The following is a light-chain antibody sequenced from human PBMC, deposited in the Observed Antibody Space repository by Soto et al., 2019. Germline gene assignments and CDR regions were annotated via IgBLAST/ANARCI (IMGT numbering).Light chain of an antibody. CDR2: EVS. Sequence: QSVLTQPASVSGSPGQSITISCTGSRSDIGDYDYVSWYQQHPGKAPKVLISEVSNRPSGVSNRFSGSKSGNTASLTISGLQAEDEADYYCQSYDISLHNYVFGTGTKVTVL. CDR1: RSDIGDYDY. J-gene: IGLJ1*01. CDR3: QSYDISLHNYV. V-gene: IGLV2-14*01.